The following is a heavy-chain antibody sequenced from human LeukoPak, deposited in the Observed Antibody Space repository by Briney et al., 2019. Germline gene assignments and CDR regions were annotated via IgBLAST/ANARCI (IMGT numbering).Heavy chain of an antibody. D-gene: IGHD1-1*01. V-gene: IGHV3-13*01. CDR3: ARGPPRGKYYYMDV. CDR2: IGTGSDT. CDR1: GFTHSSFD. J-gene: IGHJ6*03. Sequence: GGSLRLSCAASGFTHSSFDMLWVRQPTGQGLEWVSTIGTGSDTYYPGSVEGRFTLSRDNAKNSLYLQMNSLTAGDTAVYYCARGPPRGKYYYMDVWGKGTTVTVSS.